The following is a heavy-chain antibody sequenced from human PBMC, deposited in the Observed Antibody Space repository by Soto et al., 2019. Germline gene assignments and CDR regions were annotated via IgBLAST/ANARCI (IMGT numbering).Heavy chain of an antibody. D-gene: IGHD3-10*01. CDR2: VNPIVSMS. V-gene: IGHV1-69*02. CDR3: ASSYGSGYRAFDY. Sequence: QVQLVQSGAEVKRPGSSVKVSCKASGDTFNFYSINWVRQAPGLGLEWMGRVNPIVSMSNYEQKFQGRVTMTAATSTSKAYMELSSLRSEDTAIYYCASSYGSGYRAFDYWGQGALVTVSS. CDR1: GDTFNFYS. J-gene: IGHJ4*02.